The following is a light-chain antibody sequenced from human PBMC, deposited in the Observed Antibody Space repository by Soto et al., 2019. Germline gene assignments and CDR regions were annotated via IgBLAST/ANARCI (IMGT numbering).Light chain of an antibody. V-gene: IGKV1-39*01. J-gene: IGKJ1*01. CDR3: QQSYSTPWT. CDR1: QSISSY. Sequence: DIQITQSPSTLPASVGDRVTITCRASQSISSYLNWYQQKPGKAPKLLIYAASSLQSGAPSRFSGSGSGTDFTLTISSLQPEDFATYYCQQSYSTPWTLGQGTKVDIK. CDR2: AAS.